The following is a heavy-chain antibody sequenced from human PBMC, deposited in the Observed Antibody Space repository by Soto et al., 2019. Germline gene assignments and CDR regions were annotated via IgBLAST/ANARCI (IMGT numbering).Heavy chain of an antibody. J-gene: IGHJ6*02. CDR1: GYTFTSYG. CDR2: ISPYDDNT. Sequence: QVQLVQSGTEVKKPGASVKVSCKASGYTFTSYGISWVRQAPGQGLEWMGWISPYDDNTNYAQNLQSRVTKITNTASRMAYIELRSLRSDDTAVYYCARGGYYASSVSRNYHYYGMDPWGQGTTVTVS. CDR3: ARGGYYASSVSRNYHYYGMDP. D-gene: IGHD3-22*01. V-gene: IGHV1-18*01.